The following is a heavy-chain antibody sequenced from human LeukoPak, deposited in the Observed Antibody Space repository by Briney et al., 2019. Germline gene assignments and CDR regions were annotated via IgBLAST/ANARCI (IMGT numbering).Heavy chain of an antibody. CDR2: ISWDGGST. CDR1: GFTFDDYA. J-gene: IGHJ3*02. V-gene: IGHV3-43D*03. D-gene: IGHD2-2*01. Sequence: PGGSLRLSCAASGFTFDDYAMHWVRQAPGKGLEWVSLISWDGGSTYYADSVKGRFTISRDNSKNSLYLQMNSLRAEDAALYYCAKSVVGEDAFDIWGQGTMVTVSS. CDR3: AKSVVGEDAFDI.